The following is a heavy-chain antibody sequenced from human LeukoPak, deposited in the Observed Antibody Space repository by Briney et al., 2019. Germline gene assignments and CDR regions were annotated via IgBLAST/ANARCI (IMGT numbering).Heavy chain of an antibody. J-gene: IGHJ4*02. CDR2: ITGTSDRT. V-gene: IGHV3-23*01. CDR1: GFTFSSYW. Sequence: GGSLRLSCAASGFTFSSYWMSWVRQAPGKGLEWVSAITGTSDRTYYADSVKGRFTISRDNSKNTLYLQMNSLRAEDTAVYYCASMRGYFEYWVQETLVSVSS. CDR3: ASMRGYFEY.